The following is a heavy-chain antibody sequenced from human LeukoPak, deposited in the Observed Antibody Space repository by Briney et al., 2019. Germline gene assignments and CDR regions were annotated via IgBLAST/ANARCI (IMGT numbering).Heavy chain of an antibody. CDR2: ISWDGGST. D-gene: IGHD6-13*01. V-gene: IGHV3-43D*03. CDR1: GFTFDDYA. J-gene: IGHJ4*02. Sequence: PGGSLRLSCAASGFTFDDYAMHWARQAPGKGLEWVSLISWDGGSTYYADSVKGRFTISRDNSKNSLYLQMNSLRAEDTALYYCAKTGYSSSWFQIDYWGQGTLVTVSP. CDR3: AKTGYSSSWFQIDY.